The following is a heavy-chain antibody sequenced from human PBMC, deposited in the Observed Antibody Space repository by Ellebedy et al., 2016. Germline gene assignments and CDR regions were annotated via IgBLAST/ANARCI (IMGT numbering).Heavy chain of an antibody. CDR3: ARVVAVADHHDAFDI. CDR2: IYYSGST. J-gene: IGHJ3*02. Sequence: SETLSLTCTVSGGSISSYYWSWIRQPPGKGLEWIGYIYYSGSTNYNPSLKSRVTISVDTSKNQFSLKLSSVTAADTAVYYCARVVAVADHHDAFDIWGQGTMVTVSS. CDR1: GGSISSYY. D-gene: IGHD6-19*01. V-gene: IGHV4-59*01.